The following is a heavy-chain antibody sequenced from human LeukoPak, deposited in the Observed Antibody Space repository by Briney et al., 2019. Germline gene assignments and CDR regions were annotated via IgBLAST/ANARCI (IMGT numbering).Heavy chain of an antibody. Sequence: SETLSLTCTVSGGSISSSSYYWGWIRQPPWKGLEWNGRIYYSGSTYYNPSLKSRVTISVDTSKNQFSLKLSSVTAADTAVYYCAREGAAGTNLNWFDPWGQGTLVTVSS. V-gene: IGHV4-39*02. CDR3: AREGAAGTNLNWFDP. CDR1: GGSISSSSYY. J-gene: IGHJ5*02. D-gene: IGHD1-1*01. CDR2: IYYSGST.